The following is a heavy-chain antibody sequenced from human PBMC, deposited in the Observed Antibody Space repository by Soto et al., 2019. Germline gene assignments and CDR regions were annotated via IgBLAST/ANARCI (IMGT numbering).Heavy chain of an antibody. V-gene: IGHV1-69*01. D-gene: IGHD6-13*01. CDR3: ASGASRWYPYFFDS. Sequence: QAQVVQSGAEVRKPGSSVKLSCKASEGTFNSYAIAWVRQAPGQGLEWMGGIIPYYNTLNYAQKFQDRVTITADDSTTTGYMELSSLRSDDTDVYFCASGASRWYPYFFDSWAQGTLVTVSS. J-gene: IGHJ4*02. CDR2: IIPYYNTL. CDR1: EGTFNSYA.